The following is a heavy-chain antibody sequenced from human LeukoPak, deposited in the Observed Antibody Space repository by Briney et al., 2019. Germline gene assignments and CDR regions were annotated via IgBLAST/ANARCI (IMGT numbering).Heavy chain of an antibody. CDR3: ARWNGYSYGYPFYYYYGMDV. V-gene: IGHV1-18*01. J-gene: IGHJ6*02. CDR1: GYTFTSYG. D-gene: IGHD5-18*01. Sequence: EASVKVSCKASGYTFTSYGISWVRQAPGQGLEWMGWISAYNGNTNYAQKLQGRVTMTTEKSTSTAYMELRSLRSDDTALYYCARWNGYSYGYPFYYYYGMDVWGQGTTVTVSS. CDR2: ISAYNGNT.